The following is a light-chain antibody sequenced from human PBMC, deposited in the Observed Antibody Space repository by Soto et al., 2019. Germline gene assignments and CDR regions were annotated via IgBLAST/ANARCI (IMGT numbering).Light chain of an antibody. J-gene: IGKJ3*01. CDR1: QDIGKY. V-gene: IGKV1-33*01. Sequence: DIQMTQSPSSLSASVGDRVTITCQASQDIGKYLNWYHQKPGKAPRLLIYDASTLETGVPSRFSGSGSGTDFTFTISSLQPDDIATYYCQQYDNLPLTFGPGTKVDIK. CDR3: QQYDNLPLT. CDR2: DAS.